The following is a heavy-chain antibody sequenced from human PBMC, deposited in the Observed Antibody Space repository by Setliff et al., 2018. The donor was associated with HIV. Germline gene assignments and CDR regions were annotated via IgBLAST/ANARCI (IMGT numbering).Heavy chain of an antibody. CDR2: IASHGNWH. CDR1: GFTLYA. J-gene: IGHJ4*02. Sequence: GGSLRLSCAASGFTLYAMHWVRQAPGKGLEWLAVIASHGNWHDYAASVKGRFTISRDTSRNTLYLQMNSLRVEDSALYYCARENNFDYWGQGTLVTVSS. V-gene: IGHV3-30*04. CDR3: ARENNFDY.